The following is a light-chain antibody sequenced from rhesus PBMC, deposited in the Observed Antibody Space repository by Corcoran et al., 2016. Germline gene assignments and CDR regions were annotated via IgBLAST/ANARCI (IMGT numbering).Light chain of an antibody. Sequence: DIQMTQSPSALSASVGDRVTISCRASQNIYSDLAWYQQKPGKAPKLLIFAASNLKTGIPSRFSGSGSGTDFTLTISSLQPEDSAAYYCQHYYDNPFTFGPGTKLDIK. CDR3: QHYYDNPFT. CDR1: QNIYSD. J-gene: IGKJ3*01. CDR2: AAS. V-gene: IGKV1S12*01.